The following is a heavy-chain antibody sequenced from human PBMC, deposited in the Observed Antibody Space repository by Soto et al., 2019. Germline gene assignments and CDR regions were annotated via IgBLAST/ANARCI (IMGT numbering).Heavy chain of an antibody. Sequence: QLQLQESGPGLVKPSETLSLTCTVSGGSISSSSFYWVWIRQPPGKGLEWIVSMYYSGSTYYNPSLKRLVTISVDTSKNQFSLKLSSVTAADTAVYYCASGTVGDRNHWGQGTLVTVSS. J-gene: IGHJ5*02. CDR2: MYYSGST. CDR1: GGSISSSSFY. CDR3: ASGTVGDRNH. D-gene: IGHD2-8*02. V-gene: IGHV4-39*01.